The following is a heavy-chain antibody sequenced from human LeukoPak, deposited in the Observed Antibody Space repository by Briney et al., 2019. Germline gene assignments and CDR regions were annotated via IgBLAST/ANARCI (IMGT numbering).Heavy chain of an antibody. CDR1: GYTFTGYY. Sequence: ASVKVSCKASGYTFTGYYMHWVRPAPGQGLEWMGWINPNSGGTNYAQKFQGRVTMTRDTSISTAYMELSRLRSDDTAVYYCARDPNSSSSAFDYWGQGTLVTVSS. D-gene: IGHD6-6*01. CDR3: ARDPNSSSSAFDY. V-gene: IGHV1-2*02. J-gene: IGHJ4*02. CDR2: INPNSGGT.